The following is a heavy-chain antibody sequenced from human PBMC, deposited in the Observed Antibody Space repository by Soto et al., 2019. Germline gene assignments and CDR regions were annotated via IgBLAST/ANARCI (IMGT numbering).Heavy chain of an antibody. CDR2: ISAYNGNT. J-gene: IGHJ6*02. Sequence: ASVKVSCKASGYTFTSYGISWVRQAPGQGLEWMGWISAYNGNTNYAQKLQGRVTMTTDTSTSTAYMELRSLRSDDTAVYYCAREGYCSGGSCRTDYYYYYGMDVWGQGTTVTVSS. V-gene: IGHV1-18*01. CDR1: GYTFTSYG. D-gene: IGHD2-15*01. CDR3: AREGYCSGGSCRTDYYYYYGMDV.